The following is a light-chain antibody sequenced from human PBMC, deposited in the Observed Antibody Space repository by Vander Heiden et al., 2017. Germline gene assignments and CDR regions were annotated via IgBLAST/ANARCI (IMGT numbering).Light chain of an antibody. CDR1: SSIVGSNN. CDR2: YNN. J-gene: IGLJ2*01. V-gene: IGLV1-44*01. CDR3: AAWDDSLNGVV. Sequence: SVLTQPPSASVTPGQRVTVSCSGRSSIVGSNNVNWYQQLPGAAPTLLIYYNNQRPSGVPDRFSGSKSGTSASLAITGLQAEEEADYYCAAWDDSLNGVVFGGGTNLTVL.